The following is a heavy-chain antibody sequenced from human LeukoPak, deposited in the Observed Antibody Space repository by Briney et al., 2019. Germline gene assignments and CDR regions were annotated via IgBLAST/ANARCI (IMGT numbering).Heavy chain of an antibody. V-gene: IGHV1-2*04. CDR2: INPNSGGT. J-gene: IGHJ4*02. CDR1: EYPFTRYY. D-gene: IGHD3-22*01. CDR3: ARGDYYDSSGYYY. Sequence: GALVKPSCKASEYPFTRYYTQRVRESPGLRLEWMGWINPNSGGTNYAQKLQGWVTMTRDTSISTAYMELSRLRSDDTAVYYCARGDYYDSSGYYYWGQGTLVTVSS.